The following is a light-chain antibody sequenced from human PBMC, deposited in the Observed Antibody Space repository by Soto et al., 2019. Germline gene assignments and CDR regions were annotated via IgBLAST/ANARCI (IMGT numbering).Light chain of an antibody. CDR1: SSNIGAGYD. J-gene: IGLJ2*01. CDR2: GNS. CDR3: QSDVRGLNVV. Sequence: QSVLTQPPSVSGAPGQRVTISCTGSSSNIGAGYDVHWYQQLPGTAPKLLIYGNSNRPSGVPDRFSGSKSGTSASIAITGLQVEDDAYEYCQSDVRGLNVVFRGGAQLT. V-gene: IGLV1-40*01.